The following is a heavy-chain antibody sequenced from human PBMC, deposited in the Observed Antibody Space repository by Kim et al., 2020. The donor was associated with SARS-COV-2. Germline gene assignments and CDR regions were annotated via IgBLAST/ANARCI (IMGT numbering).Heavy chain of an antibody. V-gene: IGHV3-23*01. Sequence: GGSLRLSCAASGSTFSSNAMSWVRQAPGKGPEWFSAISSSGGNSYYADSVKGRFTISRDNSKNTLYLQMNSLRAEDTAVYSCAKWPGGHPHSIDSWGPGTPVSVSS. CDR3: AKWPGGHPHSIDS. J-gene: IGHJ4*02. D-gene: IGHD3-16*01. CDR1: GSTFSSNA. CDR2: ISSSGGNS.